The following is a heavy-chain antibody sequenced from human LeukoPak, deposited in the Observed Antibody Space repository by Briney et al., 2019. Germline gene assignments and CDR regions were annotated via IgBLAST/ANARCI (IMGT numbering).Heavy chain of an antibody. CDR1: GFTFSSYA. V-gene: IGHV3-30-3*01. J-gene: IGHJ4*02. CDR2: ISYDGSNK. CDR3: ARDPPQQGYFDY. Sequence: GGSLRLSCAASGFTFSSYAMHWVRQAPGKGLEWVAVISYDGSNKYYADSVKGRFTISRDNSKNTLYLQMNSLRAEDTAVYYCARDPPQQGYFDYWGQGTLVTVSS.